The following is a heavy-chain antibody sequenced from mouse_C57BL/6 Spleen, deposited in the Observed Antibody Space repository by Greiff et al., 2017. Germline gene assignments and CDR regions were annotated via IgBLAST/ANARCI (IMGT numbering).Heavy chain of an antibody. CDR2: IYPGGGAT. CDR1: GYAFSSSW. Sequence: VQLQQSGPELVKPGASVKISCKASGYAFSSSWMNWVKQRPGKGLEWIGWIYPGGGATNYNGKFKGKATLTADKSSSTAYMQLSSLTSEVSAVYFCAREDYGSSYEAYYDYWGQGTTLTVSS. J-gene: IGHJ2*01. V-gene: IGHV1-82*01. D-gene: IGHD1-1*01. CDR3: AREDYGSSYEAYYDY.